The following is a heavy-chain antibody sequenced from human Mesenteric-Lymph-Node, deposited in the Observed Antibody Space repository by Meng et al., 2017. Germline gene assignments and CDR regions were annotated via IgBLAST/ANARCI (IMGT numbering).Heavy chain of an antibody. Sequence: GESLKISCAASGFTFPAYAMHWVRQAPGRGLEWVSLISFDGSNKYYADSVKGRFTVSRDNSMNTLYLQLNSLRPEDTAVYYCATRFVTDFDSWGQGTLVTVSS. CDR2: ISFDGSNK. CDR3: ATRFVTDFDS. V-gene: IGHV3-30*01. J-gene: IGHJ4*02. CDR1: GFTFPAYA. D-gene: IGHD3-10*01.